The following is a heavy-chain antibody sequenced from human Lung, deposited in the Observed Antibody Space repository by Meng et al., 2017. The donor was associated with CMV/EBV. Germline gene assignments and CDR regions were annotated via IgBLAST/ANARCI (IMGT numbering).Heavy chain of an antibody. J-gene: IGHJ4*02. CDR3: ASFPPPGKQWLVTDY. Sequence: QGQLQVSCPGLVDPSGTLSLTCAVSGGSISSSNWWSWVRQPPGKGLEWIGEIYHSGSTNYNPSLKSRVTISVDKSKNQFSLKLSSVTAADTAVYYCASFPPPGKQWLVTDYWGQGTLVTVSS. CDR1: GGSISSSNW. V-gene: IGHV4-4*02. D-gene: IGHD6-19*01. CDR2: IYHSGST.